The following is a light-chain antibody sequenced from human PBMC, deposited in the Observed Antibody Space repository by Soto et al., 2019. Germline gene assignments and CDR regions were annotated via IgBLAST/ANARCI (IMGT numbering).Light chain of an antibody. CDR2: GAS. CDR1: QNLSRN. Sequence: EMVMTQSPATLSVSPGERATLSCRASQNLSRNLAWYQQQPGQAPRLLIYGASTRATGIPARFSGSGSGTVVTPPISSLQSEDFAVYYWQQYDNWPHTFGQGTKLEIK. V-gene: IGKV3-15*01. J-gene: IGKJ2*01. CDR3: QQYDNWPHT.